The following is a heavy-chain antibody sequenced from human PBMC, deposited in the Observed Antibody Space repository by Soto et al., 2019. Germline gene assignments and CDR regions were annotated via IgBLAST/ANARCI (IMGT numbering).Heavy chain of an antibody. CDR2: INAGNGNT. CDR3: ARSIVVVTALDY. Sequence: ASVKVSCKASGYTCTSYAMHWVCQAPGQRLEWMGWINAGNGNTKYSQKFQGRVTITRDTSASTAYMELSSLRSEDTAVYYCARSIVVVTALDYWGQGTLVTVSS. CDR1: GYTCTSYA. V-gene: IGHV1-3*01. J-gene: IGHJ4*02. D-gene: IGHD2-21*02.